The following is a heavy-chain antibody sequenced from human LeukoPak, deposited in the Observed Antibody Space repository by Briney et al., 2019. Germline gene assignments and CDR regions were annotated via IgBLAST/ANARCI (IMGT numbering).Heavy chain of an antibody. V-gene: IGHV4-61*02. J-gene: IGHJ4*02. Sequence: KPSETLSLTCTVSGDSISSSRYYWGWIRQPAGKGLEWIGRIYTSGSTNYNPSLKSRVTISVDTSKNQFSLKLSSVTAADTAVYYCARGPQTDYWGQGTLVTVSS. CDR2: IYTSGST. CDR3: ARGPQTDY. CDR1: GDSISSSRYY.